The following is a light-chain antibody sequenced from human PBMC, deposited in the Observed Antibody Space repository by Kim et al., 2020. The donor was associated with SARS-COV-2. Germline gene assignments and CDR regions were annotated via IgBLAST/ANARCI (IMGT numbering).Light chain of an antibody. CDR3: QSYDSSLSGYV. CDR1: SSNIGAGYD. CDR2: GNS. V-gene: IGLV1-40*01. J-gene: IGLJ1*01. Sequence: RVPISCTGSSSNIGAGYDVHWYQHLTGTAPKLLIYGNSNRPSGVPDRFSGSKSGTSASLAITGLQAEDEADYYCQSYDSSLSGYVFGTGTKVTVL.